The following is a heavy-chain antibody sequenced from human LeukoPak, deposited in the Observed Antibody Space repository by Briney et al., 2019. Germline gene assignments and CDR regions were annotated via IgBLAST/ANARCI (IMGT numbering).Heavy chain of an antibody. CDR3: ARQPRYVEMFSYFQH. D-gene: IGHD4-17*01. CDR2: IYDSGST. Sequence: PSETLSLTCTVSGGSTSSSTYYWDWIRQPPGKGLEWIGNIYDSGSTYYNPSLKSRVTISVDTSKNQFSLKLSSVTAADTAVYYCARQPRYVEMFSYFQHWGQGTLVTVSS. CDR1: GGSTSSSTYY. V-gene: IGHV4-39*01. J-gene: IGHJ1*01.